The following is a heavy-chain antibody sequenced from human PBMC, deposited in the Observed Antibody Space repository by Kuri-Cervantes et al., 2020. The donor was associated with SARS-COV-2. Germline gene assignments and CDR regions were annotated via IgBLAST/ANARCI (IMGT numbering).Heavy chain of an antibody. CDR3: ARVPVGGYLKSYFDY. J-gene: IGHJ4*02. Sequence: ASVKVSCKASGYTFTGYYMHWVRQAPGQGLEWMGWINPNSGGTNYAQKFQGRVTMTRDTSINTAYMELGRLRSDDTAVYYCARVPVGGYLKSYFDYWGQGTLVTVSS. CDR1: GYTFTGYY. D-gene: IGHD6-19*01. CDR2: INPNSGGT. V-gene: IGHV1-2*02.